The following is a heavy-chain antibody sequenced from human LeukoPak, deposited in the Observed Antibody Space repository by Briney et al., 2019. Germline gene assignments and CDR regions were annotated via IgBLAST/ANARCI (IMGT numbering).Heavy chain of an antibody. V-gene: IGHV3-48*03. CDR3: ARGPVRGVIHLAY. CDR1: GFTFSSYE. Sequence: PGGSLRLSCAASGFTFSSYEMNWVRQAPGKGLEWVSYISSSGSTIYYADSVKGRFTISRDNAKNSLYLQMNSLRAEDTAVYYCARGPVRGVIHLAYWGQGTLVTVSS. D-gene: IGHD3-10*01. CDR2: ISSSGSTI. J-gene: IGHJ4*02.